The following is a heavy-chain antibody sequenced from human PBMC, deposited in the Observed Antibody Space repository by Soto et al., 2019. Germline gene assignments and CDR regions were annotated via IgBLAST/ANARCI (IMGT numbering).Heavy chain of an antibody. Sequence: QVQLVQSGAEVKKPGSSVKVSCTASGGTFSSYAISWVRQAPGQGLEWMGGIIPIFGTANYAQKFKGRVTIAADESTSTAYVELSSLRSEDTAVYYCARPLGSGEGCYGMDVWGQGTTVTVSS. CDR3: ARPLGSGEGCYGMDV. CDR2: IIPIFGTA. D-gene: IGHD4-17*01. J-gene: IGHJ6*02. V-gene: IGHV1-69*01. CDR1: GGTFSSYA.